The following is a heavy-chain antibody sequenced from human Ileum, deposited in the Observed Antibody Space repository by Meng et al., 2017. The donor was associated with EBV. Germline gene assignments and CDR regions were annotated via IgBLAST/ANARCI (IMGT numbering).Heavy chain of an antibody. Sequence: QLHDSGPGQLKPSPTLALACSGDGDTISGYNWCSCVRPPAGKGLEWSCNIYHSGSTNYNPSLKSRVTISIDASQNPFSLKVTSVTAADMDMYYCANRRPASGPLGDSWGQGTLVTVSS. D-gene: IGHD2-2*01. CDR1: GDTISGYNW. CDR3: ANRRPASGPLGDS. V-gene: IGHV4-4*02. J-gene: IGHJ4*02. CDR2: IYHSGST.